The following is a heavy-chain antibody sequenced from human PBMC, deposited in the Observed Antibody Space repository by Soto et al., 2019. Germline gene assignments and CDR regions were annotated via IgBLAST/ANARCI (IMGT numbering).Heavy chain of an antibody. V-gene: IGHV3-23*01. J-gene: IGHJ4*02. Sequence: QPGGSLRLSCTTSGFIFGNYAMSWVRQAPGKGLEWVASLSASGGDTYYADSVLGRFTVSRDNSRDTLFLHLNSLTAEDTAVYFCAKQRFLKWLLGVFHYWGQGTLVTVSS. CDR1: GFIFGNYA. CDR3: AKQRFLKWLLGVFHY. D-gene: IGHD3-3*01. CDR2: LSASGGDT.